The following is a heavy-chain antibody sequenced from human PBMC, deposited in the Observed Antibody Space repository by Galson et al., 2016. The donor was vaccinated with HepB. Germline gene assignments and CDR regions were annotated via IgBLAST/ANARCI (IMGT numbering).Heavy chain of an antibody. D-gene: IGHD5-24*01. CDR1: GFNFDSFV. V-gene: IGHV3-30*18. Sequence: SLRLSCAASGFNFDSFVIHWVRQAPGKGPEWVAAISYDGTTKYFGDSVKGRFSISRDNSKNTLYLQMNSLRGDDTAVYYCTKGRNGYPYNWGQGTLVTVSS. J-gene: IGHJ4*02. CDR3: TKGRNGYPYN. CDR2: ISYDGTTK.